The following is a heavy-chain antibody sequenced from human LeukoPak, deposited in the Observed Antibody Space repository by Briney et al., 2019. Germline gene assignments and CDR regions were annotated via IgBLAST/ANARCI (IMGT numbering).Heavy chain of an antibody. D-gene: IGHD3-22*01. Sequence: PSETLSLTCAVYGGSFSGYYWRWIRQPPGKGLEWIGEINHSGSTNYHPSLQSRVTISVDTSKNQFSLKLSSVTAADTAVYYCARGSGSSGYYYRSRGAFDIWGQGTMVTVSS. CDR2: INHSGST. CDR1: GGSFSGYY. CDR3: ARGSGSSGYYYRSRGAFDI. V-gene: IGHV4-34*01. J-gene: IGHJ3*02.